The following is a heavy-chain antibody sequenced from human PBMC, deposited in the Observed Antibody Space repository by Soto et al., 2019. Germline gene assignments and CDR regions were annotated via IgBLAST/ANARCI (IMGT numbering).Heavy chain of an antibody. Sequence: EVQLVESGGGLVQPGGSLRLSCAASGFTISGHWMHWVRQVPGKGLVWVSRIKSDGSSTSYADSVKGRFIISRDNAKNTLYLHMNSLGAEDTAVYYCARSYRGTYGCFDPWGQGTLVTVSS. V-gene: IGHV3-74*01. CDR1: GFTISGHW. J-gene: IGHJ5*02. CDR2: IKSDGSST. D-gene: IGHD1-26*01. CDR3: ARSYRGTYGCFDP.